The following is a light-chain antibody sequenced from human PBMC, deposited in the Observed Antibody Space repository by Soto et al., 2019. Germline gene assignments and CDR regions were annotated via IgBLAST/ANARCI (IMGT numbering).Light chain of an antibody. CDR1: GSDVGGYNY. J-gene: IGLJ2*01. CDR3: CSYAGSYLVVV. V-gene: IGLV2-11*01. CDR2: DVS. Sequence: QSALTQPRSVSGSPGQSVAISCTGTGSDVGGYNYVSWYRQHPGKAPKLLLYDVSERPSGVPDRFSGSKSGNTASLTISGLQAEDEADYFCCSYAGSYLVVVFGGGTKLTVL.